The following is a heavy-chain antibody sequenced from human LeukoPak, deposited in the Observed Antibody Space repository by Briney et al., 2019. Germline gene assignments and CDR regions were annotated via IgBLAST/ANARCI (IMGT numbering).Heavy chain of an antibody. J-gene: IGHJ6*02. CDR2: IYYSGST. CDR1: GGSISSYY. CDR3: ARHMTVPKALECLLSYPLGSYGMDV. Sequence: SETLSLTCTVSGGSISSYYWSWIRQPPGKGLEWIGYIYYSGSTNYNPSLKSRVTISVDTSKNQFSLKLSSLTPPDTAGYYCARHMTVPKALECLLSYPLGSYGMDVWGQGTRVTVSS. V-gene: IGHV4-59*08. D-gene: IGHD3-3*01.